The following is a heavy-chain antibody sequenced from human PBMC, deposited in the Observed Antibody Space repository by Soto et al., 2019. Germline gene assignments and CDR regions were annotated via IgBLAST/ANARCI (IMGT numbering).Heavy chain of an antibody. CDR2: IYYSGST. D-gene: IGHD5-18*01. J-gene: IGHJ3*02. CDR3: ARGLDTAMVRGAFDI. CDR1: GGSISSGGYY. V-gene: IGHV4-31*03. Sequence: TLSLTCTVSGGSISSGGYYWSWIRQHPGKGLEWIGYIYYSGSTYYNPSLKSRVTISVDTSKNQFSLKLSSVTAADTAVYYCARGLDTAMVRGAFDIGGQGTMVTVSS.